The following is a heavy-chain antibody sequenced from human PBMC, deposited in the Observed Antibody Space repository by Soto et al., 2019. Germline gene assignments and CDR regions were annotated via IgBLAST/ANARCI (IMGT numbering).Heavy chain of an antibody. D-gene: IGHD2-15*01. V-gene: IGHV2-5*02. J-gene: IGHJ4*02. CDR3: AHRPSYCSGGSCYSGFDY. CDR2: IYWDDEK. Sequence: QITLKESGPTLVKPTQTLTLTCTFSGFSLSTSGVGVGWIRQPPGEALEWLALIYWDDEKRYSPSLTSRLSITKDTSKNQVVLTMTDMDAVDTATYYCAHRPSYCSGGSCYSGFDYWGQGTLVTVSS. CDR1: GFSLSTSGVG.